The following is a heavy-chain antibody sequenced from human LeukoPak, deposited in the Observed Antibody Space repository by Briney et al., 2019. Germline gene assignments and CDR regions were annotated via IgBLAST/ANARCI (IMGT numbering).Heavy chain of an antibody. CDR1: GGSISSYY. V-gene: IGHV4-59*01. CDR2: IYSSGNT. Sequence: SETLSLTCTISGGSISSYYWSWIRQPPGKGLEWIGYIYSSGNTDYNPSLKSRVTISVDTSKSQFSLKLSSVTAADTAIYYCARDPSTFYFDYWGQGALVTVSS. J-gene: IGHJ4*02. CDR3: ARDPSTFYFDY.